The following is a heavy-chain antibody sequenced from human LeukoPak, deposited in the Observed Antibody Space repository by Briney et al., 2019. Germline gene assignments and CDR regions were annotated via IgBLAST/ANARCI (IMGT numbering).Heavy chain of an antibody. Sequence: GGSLRLSCAASGFTFSSYAMHWVRQAPGKGLEWVAVISYDGSNKYYADSVKGRFTISRDNSKNTLYLQMNSLRAEDTAVYYCARVGWYSSGWDWGQGTLVTVSS. D-gene: IGHD6-19*01. CDR2: ISYDGSNK. V-gene: IGHV3-30*14. CDR3: ARVGWYSSGWD. J-gene: IGHJ4*02. CDR1: GFTFSSYA.